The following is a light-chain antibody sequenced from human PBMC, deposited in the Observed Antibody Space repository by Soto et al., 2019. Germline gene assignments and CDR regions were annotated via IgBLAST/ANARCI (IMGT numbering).Light chain of an antibody. CDR2: DVS. J-gene: IGLJ2*01. Sequence: QSVLTQPRSVSGSPGQSVTMSCTGTSSDVGGYDFVSWYQQHPGKAPKLVISDVSKRPSGVPDRFSGSKSGNTASLTISGLQAEDEADYYCCSYAGDLALFGGGTKVTVL. CDR3: CSYAGDLAL. V-gene: IGLV2-11*01. CDR1: SSDVGGYDF.